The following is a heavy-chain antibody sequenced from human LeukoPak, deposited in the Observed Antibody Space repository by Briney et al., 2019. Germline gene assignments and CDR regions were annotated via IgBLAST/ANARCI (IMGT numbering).Heavy chain of an antibody. CDR1: GFIFSSYG. CDR3: AKDLDLAPFDY. J-gene: IGHJ4*02. CDR2: IRYDGSDK. V-gene: IGHV3-30*02. Sequence: GGSLRLSCAPSGFIFSSYGMHWVRQAPGKGLEWVAFIRYDGSDKHYADSVKGRFTISRDNSKDTLYLQMNNLGAEDTAVYYCAKDLDLAPFDYWGQGTLVTVSS.